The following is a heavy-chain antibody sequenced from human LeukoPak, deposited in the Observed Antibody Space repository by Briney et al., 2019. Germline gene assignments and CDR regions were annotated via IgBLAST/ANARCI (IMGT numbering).Heavy chain of an antibody. CDR3: AKDVTYYYDSSGYFDI. D-gene: IGHD3-22*01. V-gene: IGHV3-23*01. J-gene: IGHJ3*02. CDR2: ISGSGGST. CDR1: GFTVSSNA. Sequence: GGSLRLSCLASGFTVSSNAMSWVRQAPGKGLEWVSAISGSGGSTYYADSVKGRFTISRDNSKNTLYLQMNSLRAEDTAVYYCAKDVTYYYDSSGYFDIWGQGTMVTVSS.